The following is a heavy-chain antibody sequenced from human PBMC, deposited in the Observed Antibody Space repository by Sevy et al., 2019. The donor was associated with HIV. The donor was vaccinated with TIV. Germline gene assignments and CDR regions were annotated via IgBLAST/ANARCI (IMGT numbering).Heavy chain of an antibody. Sequence: ASVKVSCKASGYSFTNYAIHWVRQAPGQGLEWMGWIKTDNGNTKYSQRFQGRVTITRDTSATTAYMEMSSLRYDETALYFWARGRGGIFGVVVGQFDSWGQGTLVTVSS. J-gene: IGHJ4*02. CDR3: ARGRGGIFGVVVGQFDS. V-gene: IGHV1-3*04. CDR1: GYSFTNYA. D-gene: IGHD3-3*01. CDR2: IKTDNGNT.